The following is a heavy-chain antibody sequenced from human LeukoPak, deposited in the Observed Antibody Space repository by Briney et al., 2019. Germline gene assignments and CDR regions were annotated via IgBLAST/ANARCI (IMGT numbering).Heavy chain of an antibody. D-gene: IGHD6-19*01. V-gene: IGHV3-74*01. CDR3: ARAGVAVAYFYYFDY. CDR2: IKSDGRTT. CDR1: GFTFSNYW. Sequence: GGSLRLSCAASGFTFSNYWMHWVRQAPGKGLVWVSHIKSDGRTTYYADSVKGRFTISRDDAKNTLYLQMNSLRAEDTAVYYCARAGVAVAYFYYFDYWGQGSLVTVSS. J-gene: IGHJ4*02.